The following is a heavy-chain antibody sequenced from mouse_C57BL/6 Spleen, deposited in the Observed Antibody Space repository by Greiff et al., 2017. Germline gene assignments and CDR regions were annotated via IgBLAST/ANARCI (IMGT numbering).Heavy chain of an antibody. V-gene: IGHV1-15*01. CDR1: GYTFTDYE. CDR3: TRRGDERDYFDY. D-gene: IGHD3-3*01. Sequence: VQLQQSGAELVRPGASVTLSCKASGYTFTDYEMHWVKQTPVHGLEWIGAIDPETGGTAYNQKFKGKAILTADKSSSTAYMELRSLTSEDSAVYYCTRRGDERDYFDYWGQGTTLTVSS. J-gene: IGHJ2*01. CDR2: IDPETGGT.